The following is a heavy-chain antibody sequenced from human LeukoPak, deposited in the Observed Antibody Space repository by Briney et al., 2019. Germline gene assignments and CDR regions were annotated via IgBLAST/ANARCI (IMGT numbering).Heavy chain of an antibody. Sequence: GGSLKLSCAASGFTFSGSAMHWVRQASGKGLEWVGRIRSKANSYATAYAASVKGRFTISRDDSKNTAYLQMNSLKTEDTAVYYCTSLPGARTEYFDYWGQGTLVTVSS. V-gene: IGHV3-73*01. CDR1: GFTFSGSA. CDR3: TSLPGARTEYFDY. CDR2: IRSKANSYAT. D-gene: IGHD3-10*01. J-gene: IGHJ4*02.